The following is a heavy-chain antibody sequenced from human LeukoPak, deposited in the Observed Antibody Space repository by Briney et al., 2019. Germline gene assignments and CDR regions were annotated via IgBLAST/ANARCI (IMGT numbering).Heavy chain of an antibody. V-gene: IGHV4-34*01. CDR2: INDSGGT. CDR1: DGSFSGYY. D-gene: IGHD5-24*01. Sequence: SESLSLTCAVDDGSFSGYYWTWIRQFPGKGPEWIGEINDSGGTNYSPSLKSRVTISVATSKNQFSLKLSSVTAADTAVYYCARRITIIYYMDLWGKGTTVIVSS. CDR3: ARRITIIYYMDL. J-gene: IGHJ6*03.